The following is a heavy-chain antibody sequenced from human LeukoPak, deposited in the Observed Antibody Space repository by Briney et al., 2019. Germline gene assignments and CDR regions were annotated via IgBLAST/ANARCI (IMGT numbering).Heavy chain of an antibody. Sequence: SETLSLTCTVSGYSISSGYYWGWIRQPPGKGLEWIGSIYHSGSTYCNPSLKSRVTISIDTSKNQFSLKLSSVTAADTAVYYCASSRGYSGYDDYWGQGTLVTVSS. V-gene: IGHV4-38-2*02. CDR3: ASSRGYSGYDDY. J-gene: IGHJ4*02. CDR1: GYSISSGYY. CDR2: IYHSGST. D-gene: IGHD5-12*01.